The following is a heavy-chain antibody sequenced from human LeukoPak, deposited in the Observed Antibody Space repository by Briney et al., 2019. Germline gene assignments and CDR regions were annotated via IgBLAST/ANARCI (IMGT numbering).Heavy chain of an antibody. CDR1: GFAFSNTW. CDR3: ARTTQDAFDI. J-gene: IGHJ3*02. V-gene: IGHV4-34*01. Sequence: GSLRLSCAASGFAFSNTWMSWVRQPPGKGLEWIGEINHSGSTNYNPSLKSRVTISVDTSKNQFSLKLSSVTAADTAVYYCARTTQDAFDIWGQGTMVTVSS. CDR2: INHSGST. D-gene: IGHD1-1*01.